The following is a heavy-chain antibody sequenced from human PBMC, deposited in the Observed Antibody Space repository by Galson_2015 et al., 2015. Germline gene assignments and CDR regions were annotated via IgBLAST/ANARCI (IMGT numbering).Heavy chain of an antibody. D-gene: IGHD5-12*01. V-gene: IGHV3-15*01. Sequence: SLRLSCAASGFTFSNAWMSWVRQAPGKGLEWVGRIKSKADGGTTDYAAPVKGRFTISKDDSKNTLYVQMNSLKTEDTAVYYCTTEGKNIYSGYAQGLDRNFDYWGQGTLVTVSS. CDR1: GFTFSNAW. J-gene: IGHJ4*02. CDR3: TTEGKNIYSGYAQGLDRNFDY. CDR2: IKSKADGGTT.